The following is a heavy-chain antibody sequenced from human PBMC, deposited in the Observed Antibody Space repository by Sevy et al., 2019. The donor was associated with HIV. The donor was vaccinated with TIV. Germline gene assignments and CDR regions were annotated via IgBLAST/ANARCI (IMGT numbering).Heavy chain of an antibody. CDR3: AKDLKLSYYDILTGSFWY. J-gene: IGHJ4*02. Sequence: GGSLRLSCAASGFTFSSDAMSWVLQAPGKGLEWVSAISGSGGSTYYADSVKGRFTISRDNSKNTLYLQMNSLRAEDTAVYYCAKDLKLSYYDILTGSFWYWGQGTLVTVSS. V-gene: IGHV3-23*01. CDR1: GFTFSSDA. CDR2: ISGSGGST. D-gene: IGHD3-9*01.